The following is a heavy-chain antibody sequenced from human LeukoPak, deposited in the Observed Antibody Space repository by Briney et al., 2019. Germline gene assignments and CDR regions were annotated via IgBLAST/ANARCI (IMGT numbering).Heavy chain of an antibody. CDR3: AREGLGDYDYVWGSYRPYFDY. CDR2: ISYDGSNK. D-gene: IGHD3-16*02. CDR1: GFTFSSYA. Sequence: PGGSLRLSCAASGFTFSSYAMHWVRQAPGKGLEWVAVISYDGSNKYYADSVKGRFTISRDNSKNTLYLQMNSLRAEDTAVYYCAREGLGDYDYVWGSYRPYFDYWGQGTLVTVSS. V-gene: IGHV3-30*04. J-gene: IGHJ4*02.